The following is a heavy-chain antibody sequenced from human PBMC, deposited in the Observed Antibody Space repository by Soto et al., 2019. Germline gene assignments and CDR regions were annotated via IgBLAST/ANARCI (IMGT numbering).Heavy chain of an antibody. V-gene: IGHV4-30-2*01. D-gene: IGHD4-17*01. CDR1: GGSISSGGYS. CDR2: IYHSGST. J-gene: IGHJ5*02. CDR3: ARTPYGDRQYNWFDP. Sequence: PSETLSLTCAVSGGSISSGGYSWSWIRQPPGKGLEWIGYIYHSGSTYYNPYLKSRVTISIDTSKNQFSLKLSSVTAADTSMNSCARTPYGDRQYNWFDPWGQGTLVTVSS.